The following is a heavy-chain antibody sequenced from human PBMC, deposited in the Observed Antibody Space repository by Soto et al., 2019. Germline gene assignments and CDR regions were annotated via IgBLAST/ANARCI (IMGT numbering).Heavy chain of an antibody. CDR2: IWYDGSNK. Sequence: QVQLVESGGGVVQPGRSLRLSCAASGFTFSSYGMHWVRQAPGKGLEWVAVIWYDGSNKYYADSVKGRFTISRDNSKNTLYLQMNGLRAEDTAVYYCARDGEMSGVPYYYYYYMDVWGKGTTVTVSS. V-gene: IGHV3-33*01. CDR3: ARDGEMSGVPYYYYYYMDV. J-gene: IGHJ6*03. CDR1: GFTFSSYG. D-gene: IGHD2-2*01.